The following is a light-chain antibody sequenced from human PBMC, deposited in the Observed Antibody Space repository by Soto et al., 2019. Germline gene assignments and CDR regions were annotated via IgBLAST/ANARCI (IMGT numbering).Light chain of an antibody. CDR2: DVS. J-gene: IGLJ1*01. CDR1: SSDVGAYNY. Sequence: QPALTQPASVSGSPGQSITISCSGTSSDVGAYNYVSWYQQHPGKAPKLMIYDVSNRPSGISNRFSGSKSGNTASLTISGLQPEDEADYYCSSYTSSGTDVFGTGTKLTVL. V-gene: IGLV2-14*01. CDR3: SSYTSSGTDV.